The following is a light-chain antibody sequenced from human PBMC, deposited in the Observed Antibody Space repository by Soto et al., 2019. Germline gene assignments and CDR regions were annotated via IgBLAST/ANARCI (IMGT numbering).Light chain of an antibody. CDR1: SSDIGKYNY. V-gene: IGLV2-14*01. CDR2: EVN. J-gene: IGLJ1*01. CDR3: SSYTGSNTLYV. Sequence: QSALTQPASVSGSPGQSIAISCSGTSSDIGKYNYVAWYQQHPGKAPKLMISEVNNRPSGVSNRFSGSKSGNTASLTISGLQAEDEADYYCSSYTGSNTLYVFGTGTKLTVL.